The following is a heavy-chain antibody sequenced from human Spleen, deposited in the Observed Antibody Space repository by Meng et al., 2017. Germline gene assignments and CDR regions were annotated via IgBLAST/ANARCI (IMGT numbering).Heavy chain of an antibody. D-gene: IGHD4-17*01. CDR3: ATGGAYYFDS. CDR1: GFTFSNYG. V-gene: IGHV3-30*03. J-gene: IGHJ4*02. Sequence: VQLLESGGGLVQPGGSLRLSCAASGFTFSNYGMGWVRQAPGEGLECVAVISPDGSKAYYADSVNGRFTISRDNSRTTFSLLMNSLTSEDTAVYFCATGGAYYFDSWGQGALVTVSS. CDR2: ISPDGSKA.